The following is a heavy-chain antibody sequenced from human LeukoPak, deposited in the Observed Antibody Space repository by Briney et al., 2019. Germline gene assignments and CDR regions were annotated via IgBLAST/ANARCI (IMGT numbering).Heavy chain of an antibody. J-gene: IGHJ6*02. V-gene: IGHV1-18*01. Sequence: ASVKVSCKASGYTFTSYGISWVRQAPGQGLEWMGWISAYNGNTNYAQKLQGRVTMTTDTSTSTAYMELRSLRSDDTAVYYCAREGLYCSSTSCYPRYGMDVWGQGTTVTVS. CDR2: ISAYNGNT. CDR3: AREGLYCSSTSCYPRYGMDV. D-gene: IGHD2-2*01. CDR1: GYTFTSYG.